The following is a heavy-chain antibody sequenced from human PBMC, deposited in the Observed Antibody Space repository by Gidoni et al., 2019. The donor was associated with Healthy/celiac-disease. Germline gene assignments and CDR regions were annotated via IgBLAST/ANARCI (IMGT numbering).Heavy chain of an antibody. CDR1: GGAISSSSYS. D-gene: IGHD4-17*01. CDR3: ARHPTVTTPWDDLYYFDY. Sequence: QLQLQESGPGLVKPSETLSLTCTVSGGAISSSSYSWGWIRQPPGKGLEWIGSIYYRGRTYYNPSLKSRVTISVDTSKNQFSLKLSFVTAADTAVYYCARHPTVTTPWDDLYYFDYWGQGTLVTVSS. CDR2: IYYRGRT. J-gene: IGHJ4*02. V-gene: IGHV4-39*01.